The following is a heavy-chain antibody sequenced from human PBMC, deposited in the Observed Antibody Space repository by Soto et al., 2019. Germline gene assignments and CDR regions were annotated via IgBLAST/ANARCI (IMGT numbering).Heavy chain of an antibody. Sequence: QVQVVQSGPEVRNPGTSVKDSCKTSGFTFTNSAVQWVRQARGQRLEWIGWIGVRNGDTNYLQNLQGRVTITRDTATGTAYMELSGLRSEDTAMYYCAAEIYSGGDCCHFDYWGQGTLVTVSS. CDR1: GFTFTNSA. CDR3: AAEIYSGGDCCHFDY. D-gene: IGHD2-21*01. CDR2: IGVRNGDT. V-gene: IGHV1-58*01. J-gene: IGHJ4*02.